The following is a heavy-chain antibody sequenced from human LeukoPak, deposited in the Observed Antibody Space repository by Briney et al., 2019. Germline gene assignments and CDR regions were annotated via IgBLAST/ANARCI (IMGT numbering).Heavy chain of an antibody. V-gene: IGHV3-15*01. Sequence: GGSLRLSCAASGFTFNNYGMHWVRQAPGKGLEWVGRIKTKTEGGTTDYAAPVKGRFTISRDDSKNTVYLQMNSLKTEDTAVYYCASYGSGSHDYWGQGSLVTVSS. D-gene: IGHD3-10*01. CDR1: GFTFNNYG. J-gene: IGHJ4*02. CDR3: ASYGSGSHDY. CDR2: IKTKTEGGTT.